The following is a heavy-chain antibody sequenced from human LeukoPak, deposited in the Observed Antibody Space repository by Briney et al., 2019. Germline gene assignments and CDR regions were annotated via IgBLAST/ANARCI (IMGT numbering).Heavy chain of an antibody. CDR3: ARGHLEYDDAFDI. J-gene: IGHJ3*02. CDR1: GYTFTSYD. V-gene: IGHV1-8*03. D-gene: IGHD1-1*01. CDR2: MNPNSGNT. Sequence: ASVKVSCKASGYTFTSYDINWVRQATGQGLEWMGWMNPNSGNTGYAQKFQGRVTITRNTSISTAYMVLSSLRSEDTAVYYCARGHLEYDDAFDIWGQGTMVTVSS.